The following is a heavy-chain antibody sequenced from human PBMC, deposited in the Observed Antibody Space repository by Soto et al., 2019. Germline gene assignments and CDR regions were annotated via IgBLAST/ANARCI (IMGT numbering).Heavy chain of an antibody. Sequence: GGSLRLSCAASGFSFSSYGMHWVRQAPGKGLEYVSAISSNGGSTYYADSVKGRFTISRDNSKNTLYLQMSSLRAEDTAVYYWVKERGYSYGYATADFDYWGQGTLVTVSS. CDR1: GFSFSSYG. D-gene: IGHD5-18*01. CDR3: VKERGYSYGYATADFDY. V-gene: IGHV3-64D*08. J-gene: IGHJ4*02. CDR2: ISSNGGST.